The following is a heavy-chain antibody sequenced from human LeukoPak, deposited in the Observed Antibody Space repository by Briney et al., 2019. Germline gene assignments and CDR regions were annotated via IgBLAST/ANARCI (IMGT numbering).Heavy chain of an antibody. CDR3: AGEGPGSGSYYLHYYYMDV. CDR1: GGSISNYY. CDR2: IYSSGST. J-gene: IGHJ6*03. D-gene: IGHD3-10*01. Sequence: PSETLSLTCTVSGGSISNYYWSWIRQPAGKGLEWIGRIYSSGSTNYNPSLESRVTMSVDTSKNQFSLKLSSVTAADTAVYYCAGEGPGSGSYYLHYYYMDVWGKGTTVTVSS. V-gene: IGHV4-4*07.